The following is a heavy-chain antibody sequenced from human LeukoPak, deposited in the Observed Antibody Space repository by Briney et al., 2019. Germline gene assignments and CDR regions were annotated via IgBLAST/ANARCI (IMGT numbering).Heavy chain of an antibody. J-gene: IGHJ4*02. V-gene: IGHV3-33*06. Sequence: GGSLRLSCAASGFTFSSYAMSWVRQAPGKGLEWVVVIWYDGSNKYYADSVKGRFTISRDNSKNTLYLQMNSLRAEDTAVYYCAKDLRREDTAFDYWGQGTLVTVSS. CDR2: IWYDGSNK. CDR3: AKDLRREDTAFDY. CDR1: GFTFSSYA.